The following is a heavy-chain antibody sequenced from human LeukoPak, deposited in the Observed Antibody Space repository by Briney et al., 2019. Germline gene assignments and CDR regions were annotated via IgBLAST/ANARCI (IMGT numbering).Heavy chain of an antibody. J-gene: IGHJ4*02. D-gene: IGHD4-23*01. CDR2: ISSDGSKK. CDR3: ARGAHKRDDYGGFLDY. V-gene: IGHV3-30*04. CDR1: GFTFSSYA. Sequence: PGGSLRLSCAASGFTFSSYAIHWVRQAPGKGLEWVTVISSDGSKKSYADSVKGRFTISRDNSKNTLYLQMNSLRAEDTAVYYCARGAHKRDDYGGFLDYWGQGTLVTVSS.